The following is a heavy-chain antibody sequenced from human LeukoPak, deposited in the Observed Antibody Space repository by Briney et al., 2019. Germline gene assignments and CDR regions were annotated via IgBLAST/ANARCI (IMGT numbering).Heavy chain of an antibody. Sequence: PSETLSLTCTVSGGSISSGSYYWSWIRQPAGKGLEWIGRIYTSGSTNYNPSLKSRVTISVDTSKNQFPLKLSSVTAADTAVYYCARDQGAMYSSGRTRAYYYYYMDVWGKGTTVTISS. V-gene: IGHV4-61*02. CDR2: IYTSGST. CDR1: GGSISSGSYY. CDR3: ARDQGAMYSSGRTRAYYYYYMDV. J-gene: IGHJ6*03. D-gene: IGHD6-19*01.